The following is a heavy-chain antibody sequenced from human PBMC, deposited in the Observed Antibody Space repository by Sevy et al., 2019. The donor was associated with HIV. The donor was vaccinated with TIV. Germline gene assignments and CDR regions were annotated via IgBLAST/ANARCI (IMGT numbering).Heavy chain of an antibody. CDR3: ARDCSSTTCLWGLDV. CDR2: ISYDATYK. V-gene: IGHV3-30*04. Sequence: GGSLRLSCAASGFIFSNYPIHWVRQAPGKGLEWVAVISYDATYKYYADSVKGRFTISRDNSKNTLYLQMNSLRADDTAVYYCARDCSSTTCLWGLDVWGQGTTVTVSS. D-gene: IGHD2-2*01. CDR1: GFIFSNYP. J-gene: IGHJ6*02.